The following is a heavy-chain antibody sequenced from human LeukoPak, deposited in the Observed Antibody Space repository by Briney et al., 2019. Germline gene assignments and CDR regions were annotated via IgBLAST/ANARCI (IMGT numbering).Heavy chain of an antibody. D-gene: IGHD2-2*02. CDR3: ASQHCSSTTCYTDAFDI. J-gene: IGHJ3*02. CDR1: GFTFSRYW. CDR2: IKQDGNEK. Sequence: GGSLRLSCAASGFTFSRYWMSWVRQAPGKGLEWVANIKQDGNEKYYVDSVKGRFAISRDDAKNSLCLQMNSLRAEDTAVYYCASQHCSSTTCYTDAFDIWGQGTMVTVSS. V-gene: IGHV3-7*01.